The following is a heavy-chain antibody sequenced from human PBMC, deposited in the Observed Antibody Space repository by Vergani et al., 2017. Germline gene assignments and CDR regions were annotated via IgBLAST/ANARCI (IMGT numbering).Heavy chain of an antibody. CDR3: ARDRGYSICWYAFLTETNDAFDI. CDR2: IYSGGST. Sequence: EVQLVESGGGLIQPGGSLRLSCAASGFTVSSNYMSWVRQAPGKGLEWVSVIYSGGSTYYADSVKGRFTISRDNSKNTLYLQMNSLRAEDTAVYYCARDRGYSICWYAFLTETNDAFDIWGQGTMVTVSS. D-gene: IGHD6-19*01. J-gene: IGHJ3*02. V-gene: IGHV3-53*01. CDR1: GFTVSSNY.